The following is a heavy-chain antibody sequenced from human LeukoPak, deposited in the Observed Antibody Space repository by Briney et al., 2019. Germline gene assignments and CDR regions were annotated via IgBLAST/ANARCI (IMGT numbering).Heavy chain of an antibody. Sequence: PGGSLRLSCAASGFTFSAFAMTWVRQAPGKGLEWVSTITDDGYNTYSADSVKGRITFSRDNSKNTLSLQLRSLRAEGTAVYYCAKDLSYTSGASDHWGQGTLVTDSS. V-gene: IGHV3-23*01. CDR2: ITDDGYNT. D-gene: IGHD6-19*01. J-gene: IGHJ4*02. CDR3: AKDLSYTSGASDH. CDR1: GFTFSAFA.